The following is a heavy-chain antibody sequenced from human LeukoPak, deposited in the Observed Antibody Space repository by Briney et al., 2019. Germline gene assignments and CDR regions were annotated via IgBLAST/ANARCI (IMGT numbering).Heavy chain of an antibody. D-gene: IGHD6-19*01. V-gene: IGHV3-74*01. Sequence: GGSLRLSCAASGFTFSSYWMHWVRHAPGKGLVWVSRINSDGSSTSYADSVKGRFTISRDNAKNTLYLQMNSLRAEDTAVYYCARDLGGLYSSGWIDYWGQGTLVTVSS. CDR3: ARDLGGLYSSGWIDY. CDR1: GFTFSSYW. CDR2: INSDGSST. J-gene: IGHJ4*02.